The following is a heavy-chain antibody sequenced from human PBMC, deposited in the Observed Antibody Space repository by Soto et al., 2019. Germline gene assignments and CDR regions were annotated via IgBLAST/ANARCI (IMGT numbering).Heavy chain of an antibody. CDR2: INHSGST. Sequence: PSETLSLTCTVSGGSFTGHYWRWIRQPPGKGLEWIGEINHSGSTNYNPSLKSRVTISVDTSKNQFSLKLSSVTAADTAVYYCARTTILPRLDYWGQGTLVTVSS. J-gene: IGHJ4*02. CDR1: GGSFTGHY. D-gene: IGHD4-17*01. CDR3: ARTTILPRLDY. V-gene: IGHV4-34*01.